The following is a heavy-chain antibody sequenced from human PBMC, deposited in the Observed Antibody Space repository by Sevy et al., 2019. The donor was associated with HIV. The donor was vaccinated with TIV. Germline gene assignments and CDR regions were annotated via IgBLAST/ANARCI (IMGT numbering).Heavy chain of an antibody. CDR1: GGSISTSSYY. V-gene: IGHV4-39*01. CDR2: INYSGST. CDR3: ARVGYSSGWYGHWYFDL. D-gene: IGHD6-19*01. J-gene: IGHJ2*01. Sequence: SETLSLTCTVSGGSISTSSYYWGWIRPPPGMGLEWIGSINYSGSTYYNPSLKSRVTISVDTSKNQFSLKVSSVTAADTAVYYCARVGYSSGWYGHWYFDLWGRGTLVTVSS.